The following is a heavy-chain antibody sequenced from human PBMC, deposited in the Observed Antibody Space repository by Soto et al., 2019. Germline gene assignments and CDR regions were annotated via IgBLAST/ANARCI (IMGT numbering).Heavy chain of an antibody. J-gene: IGHJ6*01. CDR2: ISSDESNK. D-gene: IGHD2-15*01. V-gene: IGHV3-30-3*01. Sequence: QVQLVESGGGVVQPGRSPRLSCGASGFIFSNYAMYWVRQAPGKGLEWVAVISSDESNKYYADSVKGRFTISRDNSKNTLYLQMNSLRAEDTAMYYCARVNGYCGGSSCYGDYYYGMDVWGQGTTVTVSS. CDR3: ARVNGYCGGSSCYGDYYYGMDV. CDR1: GFIFSNYA.